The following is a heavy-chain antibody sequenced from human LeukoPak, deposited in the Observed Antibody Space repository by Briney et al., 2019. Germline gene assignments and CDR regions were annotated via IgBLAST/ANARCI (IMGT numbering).Heavy chain of an antibody. CDR1: GCSFSSDY. Sequence: SETLSLTCAVYGCSFSSDYWSWIRQPPGKGLEWVGWISYTGSTKYSSSLNSRATISVDTSKMQFSLKLTSVTAADTAVYYCARFTYYGPFDYWGQGTMVTVSS. D-gene: IGHD3-16*01. J-gene: IGHJ4*02. V-gene: IGHV4-59*01. CDR3: ARFTYYGPFDY. CDR2: ISYTGST.